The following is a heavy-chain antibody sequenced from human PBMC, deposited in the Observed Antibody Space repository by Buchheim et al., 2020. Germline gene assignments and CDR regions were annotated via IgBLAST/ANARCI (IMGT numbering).Heavy chain of an antibody. CDR2: IYYSGST. CDR3: ARRREGSWYKGFGY. D-gene: IGHD6-13*01. CDR1: GGSISSSSYY. Sequence: QLQLQESGPGLVKPSETLSLTCTVSGGSISSSSYYWGWIRQPPGKGLEWIGSIYYSGSTYYNPSLKSRVTISVDTAKNQFPLKLSSVTAADTAVYYCARRREGSWYKGFGYWGQGTL. J-gene: IGHJ4*02. V-gene: IGHV4-39*01.